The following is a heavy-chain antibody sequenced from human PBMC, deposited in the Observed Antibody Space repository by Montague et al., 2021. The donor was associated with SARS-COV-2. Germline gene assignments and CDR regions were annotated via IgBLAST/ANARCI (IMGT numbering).Heavy chain of an antibody. J-gene: IGHJ6*02. CDR3: ARDRWDRNGMDV. Sequence: YRRLSCAASGFTFSSYSMNWVRQAPGKGQEWVSYISSSSSTIYYADSVKGRFTISRDNAKNSLYLQMNSLRDEVTAVYYCARDRWDRNGMDVWGQGTTVTVS. V-gene: IGHV3-48*02. D-gene: IGHD5-24*01. CDR2: ISSSSSTI. CDR1: GFTFSSYS.